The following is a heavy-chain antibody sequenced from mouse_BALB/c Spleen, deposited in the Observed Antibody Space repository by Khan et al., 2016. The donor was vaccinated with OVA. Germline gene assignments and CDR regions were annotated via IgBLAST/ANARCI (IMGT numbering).Heavy chain of an antibody. CDR3: ARVDDGYGFAY. D-gene: IGHD1-2*01. CDR2: IRKKASGYTT. Sequence: EVELVESGGGLVQPGGSLRLSCATSGFTFTDYYMNWVRQPPGKALEWLGFIRKKASGYTTEYSPSVKGRFTISRDNSQSILYLQMNTLIAEDSSTYYWARVDDGYGFAYWGQGTLVTVSA. CDR1: GFTFTDYY. J-gene: IGHJ3*01. V-gene: IGHV7-3*02.